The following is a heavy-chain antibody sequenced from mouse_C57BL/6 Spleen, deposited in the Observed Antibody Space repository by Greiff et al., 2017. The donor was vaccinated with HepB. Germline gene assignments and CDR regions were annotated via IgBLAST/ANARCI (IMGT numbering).Heavy chain of an antibody. CDR2: ISYDGSN. D-gene: IGHD2-1*01. V-gene: IGHV3-6*01. Sequence: VQLQQSGPGLVKPSQSLSLTCSVTGYSITSGYYWNWIRQFPGNKLEWMGYISYDGSNNYNPSLKNRISITRDTSKNQFFLKLNSVTTEDTATYYCARGGNYEGFDYWGQGTTLTVSS. J-gene: IGHJ2*01. CDR3: ARGGNYEGFDY. CDR1: GYSITSGYY.